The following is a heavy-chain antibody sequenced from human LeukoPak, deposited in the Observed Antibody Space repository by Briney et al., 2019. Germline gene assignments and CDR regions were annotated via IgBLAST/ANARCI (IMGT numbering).Heavy chain of an antibody. CDR1: GFTFNTYT. CDR2: ISSSSSYI. CDR3: ARDWDWFDP. Sequence: GGSLGLSCAASGFTFNTYTMKWVRQAPGKGLEWVSSISSSSSYIYYADSVKGRFTISRDNARKSLYLQMNSLRAEDTAVYYCARDWDWFDPWGQGTLVTVSS. J-gene: IGHJ5*02. V-gene: IGHV3-21*01. D-gene: IGHD3-16*01.